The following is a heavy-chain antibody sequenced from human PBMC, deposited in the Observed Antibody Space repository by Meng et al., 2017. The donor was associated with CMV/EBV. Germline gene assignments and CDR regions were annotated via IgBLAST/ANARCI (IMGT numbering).Heavy chain of an antibody. CDR3: ASWAPAIAAAGSTLAVFDY. Sequence: SGGSISSSNWWSWVRQPPGKGLEWIGDIYPSGSTNYNPSLKSRVTISVDKSKNQFSLKLSSVTAADTAVYYCASWAPAIAAAGSTLAVFDYWGQGTLVTV. CDR2: IYPSGST. D-gene: IGHD6-13*01. V-gene: IGHV4-4*02. CDR1: GGSISSSNW. J-gene: IGHJ4*02.